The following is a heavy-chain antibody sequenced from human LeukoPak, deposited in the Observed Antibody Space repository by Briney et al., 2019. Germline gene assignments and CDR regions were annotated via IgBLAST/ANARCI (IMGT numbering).Heavy chain of an antibody. V-gene: IGHV3-7*01. CDR3: AREVTPYY. CDR2: IKQDGSEK. CDR1: GFTFSNYW. D-gene: IGHD2-21*02. Sequence: GGSLRLSCVASGFTFSNYWMSWVRRAQGRGLEWVANIKQDGSEKYYVDSVKGRFTISRDNAKNSLYLQMNSLRAEDTAVYYCAREVTPYYWGQGTLVTVSS. J-gene: IGHJ4*02.